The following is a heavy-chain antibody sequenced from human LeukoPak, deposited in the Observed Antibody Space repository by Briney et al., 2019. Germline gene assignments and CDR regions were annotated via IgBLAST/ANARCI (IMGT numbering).Heavy chain of an antibody. CDR1: GVTFSSYA. CDR2: ISGSGGST. V-gene: IGHV3-23*01. CDR3: AKDGXXSXSSDVN. D-gene: IGHD6-6*01. J-gene: IGHJ4*02. Sequence: GGSLRLSCAASGVTFSSYAMSWVRQAPGKGLEWVSAISGSGGSTYYADSVKGRFTISRDNSKNTLYLQMNSLRAEDTAVYYXAKDGXXSXSSDVNWGQGTLVTVSS.